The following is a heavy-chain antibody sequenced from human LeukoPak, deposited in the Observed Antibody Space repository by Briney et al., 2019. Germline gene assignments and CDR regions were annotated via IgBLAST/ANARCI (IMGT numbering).Heavy chain of an antibody. CDR3: AKLTMIVPQGGFDY. J-gene: IGHJ4*02. V-gene: IGHV3-23*01. D-gene: IGHD3-22*01. CDR1: GFTFSTYG. CDR2: ISASGGST. Sequence: GGSLRLSCAASGFTFSTYGMSWVRQAPGKGLEWVSGISASGGSTNYADSVKGRFTISRDNSKNTLYLQMNSLRAEDTAVYYCAKLTMIVPQGGFDYWGQGTLVTVSS.